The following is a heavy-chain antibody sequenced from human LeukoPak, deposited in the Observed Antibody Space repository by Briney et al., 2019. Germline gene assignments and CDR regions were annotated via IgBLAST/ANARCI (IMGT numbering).Heavy chain of an antibody. J-gene: IGHJ4*02. CDR2: IFHRGST. D-gene: IGHD5-12*01. CDR3: ARTGRSSGYGPFDY. Sequence: PSGTLSLTCAVSSVSISSNYWWNWVRQPPGKGLEWIGEIFHRGSTNYNPSLKSRVTILVDKSKSQFSLTLNSVTAADTAVYYCARTGRSSGYGPFDYWGQGTLVTVSS. CDR1: SVSISSNYW. V-gene: IGHV4-4*02.